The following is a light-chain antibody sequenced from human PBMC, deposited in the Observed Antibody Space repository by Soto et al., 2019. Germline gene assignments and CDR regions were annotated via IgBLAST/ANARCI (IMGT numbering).Light chain of an antibody. Sequence: DIQMTQSPSSLSASVGDRVTITCRASQTIVNYLSWYQQKPGKAPKLLIYAASSLHSGVPSRFSASGSGTDFTLTISSLQPEDFATYYCQQSFFTPWTFGQGTKLEIK. CDR2: AAS. CDR3: QQSFFTPWT. J-gene: IGKJ1*01. CDR1: QTIVNY. V-gene: IGKV1-39*01.